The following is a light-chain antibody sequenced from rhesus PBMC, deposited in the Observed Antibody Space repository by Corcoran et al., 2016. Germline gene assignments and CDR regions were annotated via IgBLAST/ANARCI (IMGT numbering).Light chain of an antibody. CDR1: EDVNDY. V-gene: IGKV1-74*01. Sequence: DIQMTQSPSSLSASVGDRGTITCRPSEDVNDYLNLYQQLPGKPPKPLIYKSSPLQSGVPSRFRGRGSGTDYTFTIPHLRSEDVATSYCQHNYGAPIRFAGGSKVEI. J-gene: IGKJ4*01. CDR3: QHNYGAPIR. CDR2: KSS.